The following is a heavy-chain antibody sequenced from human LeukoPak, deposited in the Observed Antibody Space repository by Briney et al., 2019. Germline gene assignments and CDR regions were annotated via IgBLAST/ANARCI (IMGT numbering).Heavy chain of an antibody. CDR3: ARAAIAVAGTIGQFDY. D-gene: IGHD6-19*01. V-gene: IGHV3-48*03. CDR2: ISSSGSTI. J-gene: IGHJ4*02. CDR1: GFTFSSYE. Sequence: PGGSLRLSCAASGFTFSSYEMNWVRQAPGKGLEWVSYISSSGSTIYYADSVKGRFTISRDNAKNSLYLQMNSLRAENTAVYYCARAAIAVAGTIGQFDYWGQGTLVTVSS.